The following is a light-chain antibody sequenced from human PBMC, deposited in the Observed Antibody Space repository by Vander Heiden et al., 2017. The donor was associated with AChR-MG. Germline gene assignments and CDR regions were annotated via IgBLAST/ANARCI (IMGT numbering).Light chain of an antibody. CDR2: GAS. V-gene: IGKV3-20*01. J-gene: IGKJ2*01. Sequence: EIVLTKSPGTLSLSPGERATLSCRASQTVSSDYLAWYQQKPGQAPSLLIYGASSSATGIPDRFSGSGSGTDFTLTISRLEPEDFAVYHCQHYGSSPYTFGQGTKLEIK. CDR3: QHYGSSPYT. CDR1: QTVSSDY.